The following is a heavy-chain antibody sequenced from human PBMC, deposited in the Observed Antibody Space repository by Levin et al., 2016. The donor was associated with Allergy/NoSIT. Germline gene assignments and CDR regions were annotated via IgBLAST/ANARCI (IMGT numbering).Heavy chain of an antibody. V-gene: IGHV3-23*01. CDR1: GFTFSSYA. J-gene: IGHJ4*02. CDR2: ISGSGGST. D-gene: IGHD2-2*02. Sequence: GESLKISCAASGFTFSSYAMSWVRQAPGKGLEWVSAISGSGGSTYYADSVKGRFTISRDNSKNTLYLQMNSLRAEDTAVYYCAKGQYCSSTSCYNFAEIDYWGQGTLVTVSS. CDR3: AKGQYCSSTSCYNFAEIDY.